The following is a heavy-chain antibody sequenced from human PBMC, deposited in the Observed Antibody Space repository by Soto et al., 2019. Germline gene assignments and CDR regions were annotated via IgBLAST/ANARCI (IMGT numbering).Heavy chain of an antibody. CDR1: GFTFSSYW. CDR2: IKQDGSEK. D-gene: IGHD4-17*01. V-gene: IGHV3-7*01. Sequence: EVQLVESGGGLVQPGGSLRLSCAASGFTFSSYWMSWVRQAPGKGLEWVANIKQDGSEKYYVDSVKGRFTISRDNAKNSLYLQMNSLRAEDMAVYYCARDYGGNEFDYWGQGTLVTVSS. J-gene: IGHJ4*02. CDR3: ARDYGGNEFDY.